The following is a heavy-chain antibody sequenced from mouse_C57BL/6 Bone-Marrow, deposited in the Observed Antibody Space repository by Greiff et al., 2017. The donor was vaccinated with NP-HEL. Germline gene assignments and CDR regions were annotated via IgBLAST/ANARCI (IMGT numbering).Heavy chain of an antibody. D-gene: IGHD2-2*01. CDR1: GYTFTSYW. CDR3: AYYGYYFDY. V-gene: IGHV1-64*01. CDR2: IHPNSGST. Sequence: QVQLKQPGAELVKPGASVKLSCKASGYTFTSYWMHWVKQRPGQGLEWIGMIHPNSGSTNYNEKFKSKATLTVDKSSSTAYMQLSSLTSEDSAVYYCAYYGYYFDYWGQGTTLTVSS. J-gene: IGHJ2*01.